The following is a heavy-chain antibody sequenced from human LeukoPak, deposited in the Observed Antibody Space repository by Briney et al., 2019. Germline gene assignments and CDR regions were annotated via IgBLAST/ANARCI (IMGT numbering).Heavy chain of an antibody. J-gene: IGHJ6*03. D-gene: IGHD3-9*01. CDR3: ARESRGYDILTGKYHRGYYSYYMDV. CDR1: GGSVSDYY. Sequence: SETLSLTCTISGGSVSDYYWSWIRQSPGKGLEWIGYIYHTGSTSYSPSLKSRVTISADTSQNQFSLKLSSVTAADTAVYYCARESRGYDILTGKYHRGYYSYYMDVWGKGTTVTVSS. CDR2: IYHTGST. V-gene: IGHV4-59*02.